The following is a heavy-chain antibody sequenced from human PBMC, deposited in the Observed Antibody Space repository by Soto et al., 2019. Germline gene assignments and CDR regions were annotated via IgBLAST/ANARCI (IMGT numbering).Heavy chain of an antibody. CDR2: IYNRGST. J-gene: IGHJ4*02. D-gene: IGHD6-19*01. CDR1: GGSISSSRYY. Sequence: QLQLQESGPGLVKPSETLSLTYSVSGGSISSSRYYWGWMRQPPGKRLEWSASIYNRGSTHYNPSLDSRASITVDTSQNQFSLRLSSVTAADTAVYYCARLPLVWLGREFLHDYWGQGILVTVSS. CDR3: ARLPLVWLGREFLHDY. V-gene: IGHV4-39*01.